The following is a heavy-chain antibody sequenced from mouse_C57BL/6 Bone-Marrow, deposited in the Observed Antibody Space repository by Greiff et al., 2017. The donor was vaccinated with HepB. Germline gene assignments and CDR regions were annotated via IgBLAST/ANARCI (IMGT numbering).Heavy chain of an antibody. D-gene: IGHD1-1*01. CDR3: ARWGSSTYWYFDV. V-gene: IGHV1-80*01. J-gene: IGHJ1*03. CDR1: GYAFSSYW. Sequence: VQLVESGAELVKPGASVTISCKASGYAFSSYWMNWVKQRPGKGLEWIGQIYPGDGDTNYNGKFKGKATLTADKSSSTAYMQLSSLTSEDSAVYFCARWGSSTYWYFDVWGTGTTVTVSS. CDR2: IYPGDGDT.